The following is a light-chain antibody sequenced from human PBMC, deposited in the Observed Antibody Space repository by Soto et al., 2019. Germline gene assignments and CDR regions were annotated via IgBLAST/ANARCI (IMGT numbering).Light chain of an antibody. V-gene: IGKV3-15*01. CDR1: QSVSSN. CDR3: QQYNNWPG. Sequence: EIVMTQSPATLSVSPGERATLSCRASQSVSSNLAWYQQKPGQAPRLIIYGASTRATGIPARFSGSGSGTEFTLTISSLQSEDFAVYYCQQYNNWPGFGQGTKLEIK. J-gene: IGKJ2*01. CDR2: GAS.